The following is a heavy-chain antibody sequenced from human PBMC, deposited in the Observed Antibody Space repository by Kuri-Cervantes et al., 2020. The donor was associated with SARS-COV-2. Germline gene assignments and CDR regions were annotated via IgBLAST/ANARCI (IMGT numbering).Heavy chain of an antibody. CDR2: IYSGGST. V-gene: IGHV3-53*01. Sequence: GGSLRLSCAASGFTFSSYAMSWVRQAPGKGLEWVSVIYSGGSTYYADSVKGRFTISRDNSKNTLYLQMNSLGAEDTAVYYCAREGVTFGGVIDWGQGTLVTVSS. CDR1: GFTFSSYA. CDR3: AREGVTFGGVID. D-gene: IGHD3-16*02. J-gene: IGHJ4*02.